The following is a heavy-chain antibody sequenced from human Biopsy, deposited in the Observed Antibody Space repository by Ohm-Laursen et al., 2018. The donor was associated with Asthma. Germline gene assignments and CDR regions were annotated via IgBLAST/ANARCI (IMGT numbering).Heavy chain of an antibody. D-gene: IGHD7-27*01. Sequence: SLRLSCAASGFSFSDYNMTWMRQAPGKGLEWVSSISSSGSTTYPAESVKGRFTISRDNAQKSLFLQMGSLRADDTAVYYCARDAPTGGYVDYWGQGTLVTVSS. CDR3: ARDAPTGGYVDY. J-gene: IGHJ4*02. V-gene: IGHV3-11*04. CDR2: ISSSGSTT. CDR1: GFSFSDYN.